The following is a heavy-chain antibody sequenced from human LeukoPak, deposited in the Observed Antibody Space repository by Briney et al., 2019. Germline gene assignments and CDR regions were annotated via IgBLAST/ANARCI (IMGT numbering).Heavy chain of an antibody. CDR3: ARHTPTPGVWDDAFDI. J-gene: IGHJ3*02. Sequence: SETLSLTCAVYGGSFSGYYWSWIRQPPGKGLEWIGEINHSGSTNYNPSLKSRVTISVDTSKNQFSLKLSSVTAADTAVYYCARHTPTPGVWDDAFDIWGQGTMVTVSS. D-gene: IGHD3-16*01. CDR2: INHSGST. CDR1: GGSFSGYY. V-gene: IGHV4-34*01.